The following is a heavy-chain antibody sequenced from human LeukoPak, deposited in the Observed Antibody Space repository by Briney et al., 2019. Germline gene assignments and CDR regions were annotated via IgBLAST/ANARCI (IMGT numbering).Heavy chain of an antibody. D-gene: IGHD3-10*01. CDR2: IKEDGSRK. CDR1: GFTFNNYW. J-gene: IGHJ4*02. Sequence: PGGSLRLSCAASGFTFNNYWMSWVRQAPGKGLEWLANIKEDGSRKYHVDSVKGRFTISRDNAKKSLFLQMNSLRAEDTAVYYCARPRVYGSGNYYYYFDYWGQGTLVTVSS. CDR3: ARPRVYGSGNYYYYFDY. V-gene: IGHV3-7*01.